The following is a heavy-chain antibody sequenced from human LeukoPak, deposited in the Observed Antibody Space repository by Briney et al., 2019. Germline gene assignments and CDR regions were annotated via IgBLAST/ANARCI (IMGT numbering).Heavy chain of an antibody. J-gene: IGHJ4*02. V-gene: IGHV4-59*01. Sequence: SETLSLTCTVSGGSISSYYWSWIRQSPGKGLEWIGYIYSSGSTDYNPSLKSLVTISVDTSKNQFSLKLTSVAAADTALYYCARARTLYFFDYWGQGTLVTVSS. D-gene: IGHD1/OR15-1a*01. CDR1: GGSISSYY. CDR2: IYSSGST. CDR3: ARARTLYFFDY.